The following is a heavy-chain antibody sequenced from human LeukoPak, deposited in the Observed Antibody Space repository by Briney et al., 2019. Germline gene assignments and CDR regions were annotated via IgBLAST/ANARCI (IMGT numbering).Heavy chain of an antibody. J-gene: IGHJ3*02. Sequence: GGSLRLSCAVSGFTFSSYAMHWVRQAPGKGLEWVAVISYDGSNKYYADSVKGRFTISRDNSKNTLYLQMNSLRAEDTAVYYCARSYSGSYFGAFDIWGQGTMVTVSS. D-gene: IGHD1-26*01. CDR2: ISYDGSNK. V-gene: IGHV3-30*04. CDR1: GFTFSSYA. CDR3: ARSYSGSYFGAFDI.